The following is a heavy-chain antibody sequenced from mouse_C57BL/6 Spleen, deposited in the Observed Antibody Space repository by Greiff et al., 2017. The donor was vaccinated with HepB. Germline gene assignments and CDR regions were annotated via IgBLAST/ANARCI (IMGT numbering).Heavy chain of an antibody. J-gene: IGHJ2*01. CDR2: ISSGSSTI. V-gene: IGHV5-17*01. CDR3: AKAPRWLLPHYFDY. D-gene: IGHD2-3*01. CDR1: GFTFSDYG. Sequence: EVQGVESGGGLVKPGGSLKLSCAASGFTFSDYGMHWVRQAPEKGLEWVAYISSGSSTIYYADTVQGRFTISRDNAKNTLFLQMTSLRSEDTAMYYWAKAPRWLLPHYFDYWGQGTTLTVSS.